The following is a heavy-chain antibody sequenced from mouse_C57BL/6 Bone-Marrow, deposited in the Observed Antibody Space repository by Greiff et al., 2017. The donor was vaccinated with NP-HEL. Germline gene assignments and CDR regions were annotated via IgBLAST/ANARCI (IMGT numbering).Heavy chain of an antibody. CDR3: TNYYGSPLVDY. V-gene: IGHV14-4*01. Sequence: EVQRVESGAELVRPGASVKLSCTASGFNIKDDYMHWVKQRPEQGLEWIGWIDPENGDTEYASKFQGKATITADTASNTTYQQLSSLTSEDTAVYYSTNYYGSPLVDYWGQGTTLTVSS. J-gene: IGHJ2*01. D-gene: IGHD1-1*01. CDR2: IDPENGDT. CDR1: GFNIKDDY.